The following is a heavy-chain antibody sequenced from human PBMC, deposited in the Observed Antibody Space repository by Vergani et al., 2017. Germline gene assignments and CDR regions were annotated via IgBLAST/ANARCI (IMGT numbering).Heavy chain of an antibody. Sequence: QVQLQQSGPGLVKPSQTLSLTCAISGDTVSSNSAAWYCIRRSPSRGREWLGRTYYRSKWYTDYAVSLKSRITINPDTSKYQFSLQRNAVTPEDTAVYYCARDGSWSLFDYWGQGTLVTVSS. D-gene: IGHD2-8*02. CDR1: GDTVSSNSAA. V-gene: IGHV6-1*01. J-gene: IGHJ4*02. CDR2: TYYRSKWYT. CDR3: ARDGSWSLFDY.